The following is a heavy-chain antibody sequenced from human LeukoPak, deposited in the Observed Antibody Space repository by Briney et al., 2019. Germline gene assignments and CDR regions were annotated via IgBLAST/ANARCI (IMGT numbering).Heavy chain of an antibody. CDR1: GFTVSSNY. Sequence: GGSLRLSCAASGFTVSSNYMSWVRQAPGKGLEWVSVIYSGGSTYYADSVKGRFTISRDNSKNTLYLQMNSLRAEDTAVYYCARGLRDGYNLVDYFDYWGQGTLVTVSS. CDR2: IYSGGST. J-gene: IGHJ4*02. D-gene: IGHD5-24*01. V-gene: IGHV3-53*01. CDR3: ARGLRDGYNLVDYFDY.